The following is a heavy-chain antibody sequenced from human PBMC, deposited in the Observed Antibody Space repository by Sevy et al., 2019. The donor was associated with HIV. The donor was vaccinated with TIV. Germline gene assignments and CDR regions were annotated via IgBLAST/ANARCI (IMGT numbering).Heavy chain of an antibody. CDR3: AKKMGGGSGMAFLVDY. D-gene: IGHD2-8*01. CDR1: GFTFSSFA. CDR2: ISGTGDHT. J-gene: IGHJ4*02. V-gene: IGHV3-23*01. Sequence: GRSLRLSCAASGFTFSSFAMGWVRQAPGKGLDWISVISGTGDHTYYADSVKGRFTISRDNSKNALFLQMNSLRAEDTAIFYCAKKMGGGSGMAFLVDYWGQGTLVTVSS.